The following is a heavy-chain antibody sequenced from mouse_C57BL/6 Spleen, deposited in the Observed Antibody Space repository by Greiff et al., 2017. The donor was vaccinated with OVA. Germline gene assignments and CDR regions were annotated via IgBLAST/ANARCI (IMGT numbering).Heavy chain of an antibody. CDR3: ARSRDYYGSSPH. V-gene: IGHV1-80*01. D-gene: IGHD1-1*01. CDR2: IYPGDGDT. Sequence: QVQLQQSGAELVKPGASVKISCKASGYAFSSYWMNWVKQRPGKGLEWIGQIYPGDGDTNYNGKFKGKATLTVDTSSSTAYMQLSSLTSEDSAVYYCARSRDYYGSSPHWGQGTLVTVSA. J-gene: IGHJ3*01. CDR1: GYAFSSYW.